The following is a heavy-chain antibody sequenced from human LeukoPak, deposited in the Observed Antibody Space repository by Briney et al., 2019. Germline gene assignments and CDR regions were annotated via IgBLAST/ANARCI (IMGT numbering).Heavy chain of an antibody. CDR3: ARSSIAVAGTPLDY. J-gene: IGHJ4*02. Sequence: GASVKVSCKASGYTFTSYDINWVRQATGQGLEWMGWMNPNSGNTGYAQKFQGRVTMTRNTSISTAYMELSSLRSEDTAVYYCARSSIAVAGTPLDYWGQGTLVTVSS. CDR1: GYTFTSYD. D-gene: IGHD6-19*01. CDR2: MNPNSGNT. V-gene: IGHV1-8*01.